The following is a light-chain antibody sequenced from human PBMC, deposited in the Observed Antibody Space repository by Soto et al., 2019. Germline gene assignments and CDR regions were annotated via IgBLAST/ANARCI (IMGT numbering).Light chain of an antibody. CDR3: QQRGNWPVLT. CDR2: DAS. CDR1: QSVSSY. Sequence: EIVLTQSPATLSLSPGERATLSCRSSQSVSSYFAWYQQKPGQAPRLLIYDASNRATGIPARFSGSGSGTDLALTISTRGPEDYAVYYCQQRGNWPVLTFGGGTKVEIK. V-gene: IGKV3-11*01. J-gene: IGKJ4*01.